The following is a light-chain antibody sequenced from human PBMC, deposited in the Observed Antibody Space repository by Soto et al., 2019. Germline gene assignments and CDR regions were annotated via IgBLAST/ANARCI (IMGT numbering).Light chain of an antibody. V-gene: IGLV2-14*01. CDR2: EVN. CDR1: SRDIGAYNY. J-gene: IGLJ2*01. Sequence: QSALTQPASVSGSPGQSITISCTGTSRDIGAYNYVSWYQQHPGKAPKLIIYEVNIRPSGISNRFSGSKSGNTASLTISGLQAEDEAYYFCTSYTSSSTLFFGGGTQLTVL. CDR3: TSYTSSSTLF.